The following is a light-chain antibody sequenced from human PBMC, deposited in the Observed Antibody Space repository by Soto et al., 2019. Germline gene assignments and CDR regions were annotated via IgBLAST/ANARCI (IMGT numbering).Light chain of an antibody. Sequence: DIQMTQSPSSVSASVGDRVTITCRASQRSGSWLVWYQQKPGKAPKALIYAESILQRGVPSRFSGSGSGTEFTLTISSLQPEDFATYFCQQATSFPPVRAFGGGTKVEIK. CDR1: QRSGSW. V-gene: IGKV1-12*01. CDR2: AES. CDR3: QQATSFPPVRA. J-gene: IGKJ4*01.